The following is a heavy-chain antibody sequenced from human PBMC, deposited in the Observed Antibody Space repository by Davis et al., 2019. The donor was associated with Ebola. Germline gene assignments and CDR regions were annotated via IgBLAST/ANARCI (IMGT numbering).Heavy chain of an antibody. Sequence: ASVKVSCKASGYTLNTYYIHWVRQAPGQGLEWMGWISAYNGNTNYAQKLQGRVTMTTDTSTSTAYMELRSLRSDDTAVYYCARETDSSGYYNLDYWGQGTLVTVSS. V-gene: IGHV1-18*04. CDR2: ISAYNGNT. CDR3: ARETDSSGYYNLDY. CDR1: GYTLNTYY. J-gene: IGHJ4*02. D-gene: IGHD3-22*01.